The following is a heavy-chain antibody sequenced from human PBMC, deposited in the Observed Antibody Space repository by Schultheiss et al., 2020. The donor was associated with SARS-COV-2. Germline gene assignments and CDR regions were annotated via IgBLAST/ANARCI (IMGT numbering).Heavy chain of an antibody. D-gene: IGHD3-22*01. V-gene: IGHV3-23*01. Sequence: GGSLRLSCAASGFPFSNYAMTWVRQAPGKGPECVSSVSGSGVSTNYADSVKGRFTISRHNFKNTLYLQMNSLRVEDTAVYYCAKALEAGGTYYSRYFDYWGQGALVTVSS. J-gene: IGHJ4*02. CDR3: AKALEAGGTYYSRYFDY. CDR1: GFPFSNYA. CDR2: VSGSGVST.